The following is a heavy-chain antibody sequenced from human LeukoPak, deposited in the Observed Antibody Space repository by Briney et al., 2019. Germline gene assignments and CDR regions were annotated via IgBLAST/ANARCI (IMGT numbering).Heavy chain of an antibody. J-gene: IGHJ4*02. V-gene: IGHV3-21*01. CDR3: ARVTAAAGTTIHPLCDY. Sequence: GGSLRLSCAASGFTFSSYSMNWVRQAPGKGLEWVSSISSSSSYIYYADSVKGRFTISRDNAKNSLYLQMNSLRAEDTAVYYRARVTAAAGTTIHPLCDYWGQGTLVTVSS. D-gene: IGHD6-13*01. CDR1: GFTFSSYS. CDR2: ISSSSSYI.